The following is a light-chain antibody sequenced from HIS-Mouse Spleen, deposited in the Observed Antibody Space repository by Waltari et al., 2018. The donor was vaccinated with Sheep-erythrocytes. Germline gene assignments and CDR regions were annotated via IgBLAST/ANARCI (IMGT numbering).Light chain of an antibody. CDR3: GTWDSSLSAGV. J-gene: IGLJ2*01. Sequence: QSVLTQPPSVSAAPGQKVTISCPGSSSNIGNNYVPRYQQLPGTAPKLLIYDNNKRPSVIPDRFSGSKSGTSATLGITGLQTGDEADYYCGTWDSSLSAGVFGGGTKLTVL. CDR1: SSNIGNNY. CDR2: DNN. V-gene: IGLV1-51*01.